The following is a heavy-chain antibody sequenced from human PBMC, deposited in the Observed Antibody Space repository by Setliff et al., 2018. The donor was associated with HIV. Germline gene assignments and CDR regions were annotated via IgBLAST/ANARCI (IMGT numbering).Heavy chain of an antibody. Sequence: GASVKVSCKASGYTFTDYTITWVRRAPGQGLEWMGWISANSGITDYAQKFRGRVTMTTDASTTTAYMELTDLRSDDTAFYYCARDIGITTTGKGWFEPWGQGTQVTVSS. CDR2: ISANSGIT. D-gene: IGHD1-1*01. V-gene: IGHV1-18*01. J-gene: IGHJ5*02. CDR3: ARDIGITTTGKGWFEP. CDR1: GYTFTDYT.